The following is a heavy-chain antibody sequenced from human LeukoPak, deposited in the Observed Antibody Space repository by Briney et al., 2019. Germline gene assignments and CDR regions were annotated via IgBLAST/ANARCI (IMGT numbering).Heavy chain of an antibody. CDR3: AKDRVRFLEWLSEHAFDI. J-gene: IGHJ3*02. Sequence: GGSLRLSCAASGFTVSSNYMSWVRQAPGKGLEWVSVIYSGGSTYYADSVKGRFTISRDNSKNTLYLQMNSLRVEDTAVYYCAKDRVRFLEWLSEHAFDIWGQGTMVTVSS. V-gene: IGHV3-53*01. CDR2: IYSGGST. D-gene: IGHD3-3*01. CDR1: GFTVSSNY.